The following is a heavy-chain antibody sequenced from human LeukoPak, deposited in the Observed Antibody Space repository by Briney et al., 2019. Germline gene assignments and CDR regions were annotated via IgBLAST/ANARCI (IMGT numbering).Heavy chain of an antibody. J-gene: IGHJ4*02. Sequence: PGGSLRLSCAASGFTFSNYAMGWVRQAPGKGLEWVSTSSGNGDNTYYADSVKGRFTISRDNSRNTLYLQMSGLRADDTAVYYCAKFRGIPTTVTQDWGQGTLVTVS. CDR2: SSGNGDNT. D-gene: IGHD4-17*01. CDR1: GFTFSNYA. V-gene: IGHV3-23*01. CDR3: AKFRGIPTTVTQD.